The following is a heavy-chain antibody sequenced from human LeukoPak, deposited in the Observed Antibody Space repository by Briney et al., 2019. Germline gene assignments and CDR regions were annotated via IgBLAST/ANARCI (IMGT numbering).Heavy chain of an antibody. CDR3: AKRDYYDSSGYYDY. J-gene: IGHJ4*02. D-gene: IGHD3-22*01. V-gene: IGHV4-39*01. Sequence: SETLSLTCTVSGGSISSSSYYWGWIRQPPGKGLEWIGSIYYSGSTYYNPSLKSRVTISVYTSKNQFSLKLSSVTGADTAVYYRAKRDYYDSSGYYDYWGQGTLVTVSS. CDR2: IYYSGST. CDR1: GGSISSSSYY.